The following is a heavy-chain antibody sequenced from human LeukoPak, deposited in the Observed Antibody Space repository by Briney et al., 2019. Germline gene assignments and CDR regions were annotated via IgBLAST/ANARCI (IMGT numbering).Heavy chain of an antibody. D-gene: IGHD2-2*03. CDR1: GYSFTSYW. V-gene: IGHV5-51*01. CDR3: ARQRGYRMPKDGFDV. CDR2: IYPGDSET. J-gene: IGHJ3*01. Sequence: GESLKISCKGSGYSFTSYWIGWVRHMPGKGLEWMTIIYPGDSETRYSPSLQGQVTISADKSINTVYLQWNSLKASDTAMYYCARQRGYRMPKDGFDVWGQGTMITVSS.